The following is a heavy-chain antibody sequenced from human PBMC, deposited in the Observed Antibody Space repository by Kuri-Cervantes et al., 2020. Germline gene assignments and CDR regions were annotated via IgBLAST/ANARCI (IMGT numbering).Heavy chain of an antibody. J-gene: IGHJ4*02. V-gene: IGHV1-8*02. Sequence: ASVKVSCKASGYTFTSYDVNWVRQAPGQGLEWMGRMNPISGNTDYAQKFQGRVTMTRNNSINTAYMELSSLRSEDTAVYYCARDGYYDSSGYYSWGQGTLVTVSS. CDR2: MNPISGNT. D-gene: IGHD3-22*01. CDR1: GYTFTSYD. CDR3: ARDGYYDSSGYYS.